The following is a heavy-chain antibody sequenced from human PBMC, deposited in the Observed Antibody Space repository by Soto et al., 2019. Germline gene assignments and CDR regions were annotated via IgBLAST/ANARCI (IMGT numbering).Heavy chain of an antibody. Sequence: QDQLVQSGVEVKKPGASVKVSCKASGYSFTNYGITWVRQAPGQGLEWMGWISAYNGNTNYAQKFQGRVTLTADASTSTAYLELRSLRSDDTAGYYCARDRGVAPPVAGNTHYYYYMDVWGKGTTVTVSS. CDR3: ARDRGVAPPVAGNTHYYYYMDV. D-gene: IGHD6-19*01. V-gene: IGHV1-18*01. CDR1: GYSFTNYG. CDR2: ISAYNGNT. J-gene: IGHJ6*03.